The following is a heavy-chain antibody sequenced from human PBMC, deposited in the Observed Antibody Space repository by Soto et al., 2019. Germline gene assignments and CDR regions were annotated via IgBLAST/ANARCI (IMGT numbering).Heavy chain of an antibody. CDR3: ARDHYYGSGSYPDY. Sequence: SETLSLTCTVSGGSISSGGYYWSWIRQHPGKGLEWIGYIYYSGSTYYNPSLKSRVTISVDTSKNQFSLKLSSVTAADTAVYYCARDHYYGSGSYPDYWGQGTLVTVSS. D-gene: IGHD3-10*01. CDR2: IYYSGST. CDR1: GGSISSGGYY. J-gene: IGHJ4*02. V-gene: IGHV4-31*03.